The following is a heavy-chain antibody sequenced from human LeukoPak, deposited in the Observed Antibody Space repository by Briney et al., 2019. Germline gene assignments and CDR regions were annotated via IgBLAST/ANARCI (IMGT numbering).Heavy chain of an antibody. CDR2: IRYDGSNK. CDR1: GFTFSSYG. CDR3: AKDEGYCSSTSCSCDY. V-gene: IGHV3-30*02. J-gene: IGHJ4*02. D-gene: IGHD2-2*01. Sequence: GGSLRLSCAASGFTFSSYGMQWVRQAPGKGLEWVAFIRYDGSNKYYADSVKGRFTISRDNSKNTLYLQMNSLRAEDTAVYYCAKDEGYCSSTSCSCDYWGQGTLVTVSS.